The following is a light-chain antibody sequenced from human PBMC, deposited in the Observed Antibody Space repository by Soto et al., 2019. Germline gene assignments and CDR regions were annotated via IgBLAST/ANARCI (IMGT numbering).Light chain of an antibody. V-gene: IGLV2-14*03. CDR1: SSDVGGYNY. J-gene: IGLJ2*01. CDR3: CSYTTTSTFV. Sequence: QSALTQPASVSGSPGQSITISCTGTSSDVGGYNYVSWYQQHPGKVPKLMIYEVFRRPSGTSDRFSGSKSGNTASLTISGHQAEDEVDYSCCSYTTTSTFVFGGGTKVTVL. CDR2: EVF.